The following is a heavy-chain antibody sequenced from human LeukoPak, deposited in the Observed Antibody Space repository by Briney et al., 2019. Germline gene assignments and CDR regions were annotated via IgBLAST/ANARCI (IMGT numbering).Heavy chain of an antibody. CDR1: GFTFSSYS. CDR2: ISSSSSTI. J-gene: IGHJ4*02. V-gene: IGHV3-48*01. Sequence: PGGSLRLSCAASGFTFSSYSMNWVRQAPGKGLEWVSYISSSSSTIYYADSVKGRFTISRDNSKNTLYLQMNSLRAEDTAVYYCARASGGSRPLLEYWGQGTLVTVSS. D-gene: IGHD2-15*01. CDR3: ARASGGSRPLLEY.